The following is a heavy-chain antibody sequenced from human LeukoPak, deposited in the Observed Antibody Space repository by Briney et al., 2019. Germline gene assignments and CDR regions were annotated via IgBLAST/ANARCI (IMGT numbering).Heavy chain of an antibody. V-gene: IGHV1-8*01. Sequence: ASVKVSCKASGYTFTSYDINWVRQATGRGLEWMGWMNPNSGNTGYAQKFQGRVTMTRNTSISTAYMELSSLRSEDTAVYYCARRAGYYGSGSFDYWGQGTLVTVSS. J-gene: IGHJ4*02. CDR1: GYTFTSYD. D-gene: IGHD3-10*01. CDR3: ARRAGYYGSGSFDY. CDR2: MNPNSGNT.